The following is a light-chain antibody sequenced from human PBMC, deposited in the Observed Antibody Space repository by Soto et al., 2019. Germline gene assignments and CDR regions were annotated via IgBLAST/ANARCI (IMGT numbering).Light chain of an antibody. CDR2: AAS. Sequence: IHLTQSPSPLSASVGDRVTISCRASQDVSIYLAWYQQKPGKAPNLLIYAASTLRSGVPSRFSGSGSGTDFTLTISSLQPEDFATYYCQQLNSHPLTFGGGTKVDIK. CDR3: QQLNSHPLT. J-gene: IGKJ4*01. V-gene: IGKV1-9*01. CDR1: QDVSIY.